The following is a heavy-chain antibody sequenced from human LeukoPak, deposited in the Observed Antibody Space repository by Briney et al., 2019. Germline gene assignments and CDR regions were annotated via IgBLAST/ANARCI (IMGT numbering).Heavy chain of an antibody. CDR1: GGSFSGYY. CDR3: ARGGFITMVRGVKFDP. Sequence: SETLSLTCAVYGGSFSGYYWSWIRQPPGKGLEWIGEINHSGSTNYNPSLKSRVTMSVRTSKNQFSLKLTSVTAADTAVYYCARGGFITMVRGVKFDPWGQGTLVTVSS. CDR2: INHSGST. V-gene: IGHV4-34*01. J-gene: IGHJ5*02. D-gene: IGHD3-10*01.